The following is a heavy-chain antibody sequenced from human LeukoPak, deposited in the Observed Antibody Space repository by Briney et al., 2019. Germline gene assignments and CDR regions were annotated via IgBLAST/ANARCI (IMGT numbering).Heavy chain of an antibody. CDR2: IIPIFGTA. D-gene: IGHD4-17*01. CDR1: GGTFSSYA. CDR3: ARWLYDYGDYPYFDY. V-gene: IGHV1-69*13. Sequence: GASVKVSCEASGGTFSSYAISWVRQAPGQGLEWMGGIIPIFGTANYAQKFQGRVTITADESTSTAYMELSSLRSEDTAVYYCARWLYDYGDYPYFDYWGQGTLVTVSS. J-gene: IGHJ4*02.